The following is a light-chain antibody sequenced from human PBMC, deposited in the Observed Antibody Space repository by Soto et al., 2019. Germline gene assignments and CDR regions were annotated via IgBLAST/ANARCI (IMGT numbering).Light chain of an antibody. V-gene: IGKV1-5*03. CDR2: KAS. Sequence: DIQMTQSPSTLSASVGDRVTITCRASQSISSWLAWYQQKPVKAPKLLIYKASSLESGVPSRFRGSGSGTEFAITISSLQTDDFATYYGQQYNSYWTFGQGTKVEIK. CDR3: QQYNSYWT. CDR1: QSISSW. J-gene: IGKJ1*01.